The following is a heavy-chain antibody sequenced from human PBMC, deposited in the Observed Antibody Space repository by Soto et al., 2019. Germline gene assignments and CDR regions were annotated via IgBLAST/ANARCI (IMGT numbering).Heavy chain of an antibody. Sequence: EVQLLESGGGLVQPGGSLRLSCAASGFTFAAYAMSWVRQAPGRGLEWVSAISGSGGSTYYADSVKGRFTISRDNSKNTLYLQMNSLRAEDTAVYYCAKDYYNSGYSRTRFDCWGQGTLVTVSS. J-gene: IGHJ4*02. CDR1: GFTFAAYA. CDR3: AKDYYNSGYSRTRFDC. CDR2: ISGSGGST. V-gene: IGHV3-23*01. D-gene: IGHD3-22*01.